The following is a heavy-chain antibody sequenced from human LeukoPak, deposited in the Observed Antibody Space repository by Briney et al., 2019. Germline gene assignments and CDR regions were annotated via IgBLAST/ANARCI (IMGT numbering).Heavy chain of an antibody. CDR2: IRSKTDGGTT. Sequence: GGSLRLSCAASGFTFSNAWMSWVRQAPGKGLEWVGRIRSKTDGGTTDYAAPVRGRFTVSRDDSKNTLYLQMNSLQTEDTAVYYCTTGRSSSWPDYWGQGTLVTVSS. CDR1: GFTFSNAW. J-gene: IGHJ4*02. CDR3: TTGRSSSWPDY. D-gene: IGHD6-13*01. V-gene: IGHV3-15*01.